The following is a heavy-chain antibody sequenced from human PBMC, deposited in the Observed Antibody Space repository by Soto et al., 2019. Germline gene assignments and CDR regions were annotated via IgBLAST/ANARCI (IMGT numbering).Heavy chain of an antibody. D-gene: IGHD3-3*01. V-gene: IGHV3-64*01. J-gene: IGHJ6*03. CDR2: ISSNGGST. CDR3: ARVRKIFGVVTPKGDYYYMDV. CDR1: GFTFSSYA. Sequence: GGSLRLSCAASGFTFSSYAMHWVRQAPGKGLEYVSAISSNGGSTYYANSVKGRFTISRDNSKNTLYLQMGSLRAEDMAVYYCARVRKIFGVVTPKGDYYYMDVWGKGTTVTVSS.